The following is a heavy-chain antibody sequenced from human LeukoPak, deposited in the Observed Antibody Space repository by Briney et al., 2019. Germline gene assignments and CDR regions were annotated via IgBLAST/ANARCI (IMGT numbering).Heavy chain of an antibody. D-gene: IGHD5-18*01. CDR3: AREWNSYDPEDYYYYGMDV. CDR1: GYTLTGYY. Sequence: ASVKVSCKASGYTLTGYYMHWVRQAPGRGLEWMGWINPNSGGTNYAQKFQGRVTMTRDTSISTAYMQLSRLRSDDTAVYYCAREWNSYDPEDYYYYGMDVWGQGTTVTVSS. CDR2: INPNSGGT. J-gene: IGHJ6*02. V-gene: IGHV1-2*02.